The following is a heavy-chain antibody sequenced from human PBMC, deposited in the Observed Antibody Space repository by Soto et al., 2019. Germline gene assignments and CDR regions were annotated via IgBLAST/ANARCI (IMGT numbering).Heavy chain of an antibody. CDR1: GYTFTSHY. J-gene: IGHJ4*02. Sequence: QVQLVQSGAEVKKPGASVMVSCRASGYTFTSHYMHWVRQAPGQGLEWMGMIDPSGDATTYAQKFQGRVTITRDTSTTTVYMELSSLRPEDTAVYSCSRGLWQWLFDYWGQGTLVTVSS. CDR2: IDPSGDAT. V-gene: IGHV1-46*03. CDR3: SRGLWQWLFDY. D-gene: IGHD6-19*01.